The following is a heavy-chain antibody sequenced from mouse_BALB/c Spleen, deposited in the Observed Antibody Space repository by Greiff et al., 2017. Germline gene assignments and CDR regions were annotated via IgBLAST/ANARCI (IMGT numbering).Heavy chain of an antibody. CDR1: GFSLTSYG. CDR3: ARKKDRYDNAMDY. V-gene: IGHV2-4-1*01. D-gene: IGHD2-14*01. CDR2: IWSGGST. Sequence: VQLVESGPGLVQPSQSLSITCTVSGFSLTSYGVHWVRQSPGKGLEWLGVIWSGGSTDYNADFISRLSISKDNSKSQVFYKMNSLQADDTAIYYCARKKDRYDNAMDYWGQGTSVTVSS. J-gene: IGHJ4*01.